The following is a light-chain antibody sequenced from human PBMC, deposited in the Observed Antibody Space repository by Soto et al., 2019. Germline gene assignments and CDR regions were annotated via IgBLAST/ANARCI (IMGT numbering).Light chain of an antibody. Sequence: DIQLTQSPSFLSASVGDRVTITCRASQGISSHLAWYQQKPGKAPNLLIYAASTLQTGVPSSFSGSGSGTEFTLTISSLQPEDFATYYCQQLYSYPITFGQGTRLEIK. CDR2: AAS. J-gene: IGKJ5*01. CDR3: QQLYSYPIT. CDR1: QGISSH. V-gene: IGKV1-9*01.